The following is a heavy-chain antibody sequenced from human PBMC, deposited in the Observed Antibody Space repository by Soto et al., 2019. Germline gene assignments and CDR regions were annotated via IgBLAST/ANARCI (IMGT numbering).Heavy chain of an antibody. CDR2: ISANNGNT. CDR1: GCTFTSYG. D-gene: IGHD6-19*01. CDR3: ARYVSSGWPGFDC. V-gene: IGHV1-18*01. J-gene: IGHJ4*02. Sequence: ASVKVSCKASGCTFTSYGISWVRQAPGQGLEWMGWISANNGNTNYAQKLQGRVTMTTDTSTSTAYMELRSLRSDDTAVYYCARYVSSGWPGFDCWGQGTLGTVS.